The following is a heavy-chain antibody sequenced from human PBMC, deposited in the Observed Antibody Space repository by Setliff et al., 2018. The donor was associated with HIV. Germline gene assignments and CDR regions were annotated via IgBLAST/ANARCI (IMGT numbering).Heavy chain of an antibody. V-gene: IGHV4-38-2*01. CDR1: NYSISSAYY. J-gene: IGHJ6*03. CDR2: IFHSGST. CDR3: ARGIGLFYYYYYYMDV. D-gene: IGHD1-26*01. Sequence: SETLSLTCAVSNYSISSAYYWAWIRQPPGKGLECIGTIFHSGSTYYNPSLKSRVTISVDTSKNQFSLKLSSVTAADTAVYYCARGIGLFYYYYYYMDVWGKGTTVTVSS.